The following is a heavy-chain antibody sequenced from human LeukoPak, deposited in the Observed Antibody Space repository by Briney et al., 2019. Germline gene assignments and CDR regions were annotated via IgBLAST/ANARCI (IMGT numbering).Heavy chain of an antibody. CDR2: IYYSGST. V-gene: IGHV4-39*07. CDR1: GGSISSSSYY. CDR3: ARDPRPGLMVRGAYNAFDI. J-gene: IGHJ3*02. Sequence: PSETLSLTCTVSGGSISSSSYYWGWIRQPPGKGLEWIGYIYYSGSTSYNPSLKSRVTILVDTSRNQFSLKLSSMTAADTAVYYCARDPRPGLMVRGAYNAFDIWGQGTMVTVSS. D-gene: IGHD3-10*01.